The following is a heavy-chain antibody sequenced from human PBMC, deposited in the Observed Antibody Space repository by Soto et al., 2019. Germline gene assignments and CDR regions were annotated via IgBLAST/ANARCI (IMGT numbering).Heavy chain of an antibody. V-gene: IGHV3-23*01. CDR1: GFTFSSYA. CDR3: ARRRSGWYIDY. J-gene: IGHJ4*02. D-gene: IGHD6-19*01. CDR2: ISGSGGST. Sequence: EVQLLESGGGLVQPGGSLRLSCAASGFTFSSYAMSWVRQGPGKGLEWVSAISGSGGSTYYADSVKGRFTISRDNSKNILFLQTISRRAESTAASYCARRRSGWYIDYRGQGPLFPVSS.